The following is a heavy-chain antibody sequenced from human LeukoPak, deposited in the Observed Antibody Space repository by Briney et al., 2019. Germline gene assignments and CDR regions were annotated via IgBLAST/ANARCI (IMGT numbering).Heavy chain of an antibody. CDR3: ANSQLRYGSGRVGGCFDY. CDR1: GFTFDDYA. V-gene: IGHV3-9*01. Sequence: GGSLRLSCAASGFTFDDYAMHWVRQAPGKGLEWVSGISWNSGSIVYADSVKGRFTISRDNAENSLYLQMNSLRAEDTAVYYCANSQLRYGSGRVGGCFDYWGQGTLVTVSS. CDR2: ISWNSGSI. D-gene: IGHD3-10*01. J-gene: IGHJ4*02.